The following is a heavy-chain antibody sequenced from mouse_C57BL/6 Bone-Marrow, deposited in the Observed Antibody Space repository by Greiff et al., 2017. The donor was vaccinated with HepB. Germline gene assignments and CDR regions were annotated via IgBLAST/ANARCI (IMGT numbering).Heavy chain of an antibody. V-gene: IGHV5-12*01. CDR1: GFTFSDYY. Sequence: EVHLVESGGGLVQPGGSLKLSCAASGFTFSDYYMYWVRQTPEKRLEWVAYISNGGGSTYYPDTVKGRFTISRDNAKNTLYLQMSRLKSEDTAMYYCARQLDDGPSFAYWGQGTLVTVSA. CDR2: ISNGGGST. J-gene: IGHJ3*01. CDR3: ARQLDDGPSFAY. D-gene: IGHD2-3*01.